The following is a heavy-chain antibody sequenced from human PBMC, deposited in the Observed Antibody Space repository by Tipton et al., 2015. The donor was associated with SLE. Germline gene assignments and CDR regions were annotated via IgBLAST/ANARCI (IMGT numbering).Heavy chain of an antibody. CDR3: VLSSVAATQAY. CDR1: GGSISSYY. V-gene: IGHV4-59*01. J-gene: IGHJ4*02. Sequence: TLSLTCTVSGGSISSYYWSWIRQPPGKGLEWIGYISYSGSTNYNPSLKSRVTISVDTSKNQFSLKLSSVTAADTAVYYCVLSSVAATQAYWGQGTLVTVSS. D-gene: IGHD6-13*01. CDR2: ISYSGST.